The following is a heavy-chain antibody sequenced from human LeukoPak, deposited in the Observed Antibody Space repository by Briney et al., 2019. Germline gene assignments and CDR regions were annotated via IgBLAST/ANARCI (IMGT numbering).Heavy chain of an antibody. V-gene: IGHV3-23*01. D-gene: IGHD6-13*01. J-gene: IGHJ4*02. CDR3: AKASFTIAAAGTQFDY. CDR2: ISGSGGST. CDR1: GFTFSSYA. Sequence: GGSLRLSCAASGFTFSSYAMSWVRQAPGKGLEWVSAISGSGGSTYYADSVKCRFTISRDNSKNTLYLQMNSLRAEDTAVYYCAKASFTIAAAGTQFDYWGQGTLVTVSS.